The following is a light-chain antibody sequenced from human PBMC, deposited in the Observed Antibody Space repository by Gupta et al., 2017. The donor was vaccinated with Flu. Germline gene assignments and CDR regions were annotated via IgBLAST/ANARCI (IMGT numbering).Light chain of an antibody. V-gene: IGLV2-11*01. CDR1: SSDVGSYNY. Sequence: SVTISCTGSSSDVGSYNYVSWYQQHPGKAPKLMIYEVSKRPSGVPDRFSGSKSGNTASLTISGLQAEDEADYYCCSYAGTYSFVFGTGTKVTVL. CDR3: CSYAGTYSFV. CDR2: EVS. J-gene: IGLJ1*01.